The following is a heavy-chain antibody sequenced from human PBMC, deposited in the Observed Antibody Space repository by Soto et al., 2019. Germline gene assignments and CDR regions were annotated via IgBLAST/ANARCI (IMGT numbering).Heavy chain of an antibody. D-gene: IGHD3-3*01. CDR1: GFTFSSYG. CDR2: ISFDGSNK. J-gene: IGHJ3*02. V-gene: IGHV3-30*18. Sequence: QVQLVESGGGVVQPGRSLRLSCAASGFTFSSYGMHWVRQAPGKGLEWVAVISFDGSNKYYADFVKGRFTISRDNSKNTLYLQMNSLTAEDTDVYYFAKDYITIFGVVIIGAFDIWGQETMVTVSS. CDR3: AKDYITIFGVVIIGAFDI.